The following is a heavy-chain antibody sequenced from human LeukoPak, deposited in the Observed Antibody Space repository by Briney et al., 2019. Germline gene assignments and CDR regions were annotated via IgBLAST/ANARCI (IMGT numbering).Heavy chain of an antibody. Sequence: SETLSLTCAVYGGSFSGYYWSWIRQPPGKGLEWIGEINHSGSTNYNPSLKSRVTISVDTSKNQFPLKLSSVTAADTAVYYCAKWGSSGFDYWGQGTLVTVSS. CDR1: GGSFSGYY. V-gene: IGHV4-34*01. J-gene: IGHJ4*02. CDR2: INHSGST. CDR3: AKWGSSGFDY. D-gene: IGHD7-27*01.